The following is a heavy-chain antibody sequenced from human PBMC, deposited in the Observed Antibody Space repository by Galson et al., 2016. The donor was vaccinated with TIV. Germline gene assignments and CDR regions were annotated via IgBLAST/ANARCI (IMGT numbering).Heavy chain of an antibody. J-gene: IGHJ6*03. CDR1: GGTFNIYA. CDR2: ILPIFGAA. CDR3: AVPSSSCRGCSYCYYMDV. Sequence: SVKVSCKVSGGTFNIYAISWVRQAPGQGLEWMGGILPIFGAATYAQKFQGRVTITADEPTNTAYMELSSLKSDDTAMDYCAVPSSSCRGCSYCYYMDVWGKGTTVTVSS. D-gene: IGHD6-19*01. V-gene: IGHV1-69*13.